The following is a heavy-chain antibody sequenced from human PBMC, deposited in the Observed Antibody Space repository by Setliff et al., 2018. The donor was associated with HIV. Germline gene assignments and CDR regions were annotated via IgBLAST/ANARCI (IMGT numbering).Heavy chain of an antibody. V-gene: IGHV4-59*11. D-gene: IGHD3-9*01. J-gene: IGHJ5*02. Sequence: PSETLSLTCTVSGGSISSHYWSWIRQPPGKGLEWIGYIYYSGSTNYNPSLKSRVTISVDTSKNQFSLKLSSVTAADTAVYYCARDGSHYDILTGYYIIGWFDPWGLG. CDR1: GGSISSHY. CDR2: IYYSGST. CDR3: ARDGSHYDILTGYYIIGWFDP.